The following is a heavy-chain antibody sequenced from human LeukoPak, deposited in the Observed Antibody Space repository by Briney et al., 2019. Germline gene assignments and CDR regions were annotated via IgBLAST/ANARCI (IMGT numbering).Heavy chain of an antibody. Sequence: GGSLRLSCAASGFTFSSYSMNWVRQAPGKGLAWVSAISSSGGTTYYADSVKGRFTISRDNSKNTLYLQVNSLRAEDTAVYYCAKDVLWFGELLTNDDYWGQGTLVTVSS. CDR2: ISSSGGTT. V-gene: IGHV3-23*01. J-gene: IGHJ4*02. CDR3: AKDVLWFGELLTNDDY. D-gene: IGHD3-10*01. CDR1: GFTFSSYS.